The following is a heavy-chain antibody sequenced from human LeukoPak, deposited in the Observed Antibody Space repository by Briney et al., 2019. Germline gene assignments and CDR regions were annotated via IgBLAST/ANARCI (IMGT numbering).Heavy chain of an antibody. CDR1: GYTFTNYG. D-gene: IGHD3-10*01. CDR3: ARAVTIFVNHASGSGAYHYYMDV. CDR2: ISAYHGST. Sequence: ASVKVSCKASGYTFTNYGISWIRQAPGQGLEWMGWISAYHGSTNYAQKLLGRVTMTRDTSTNTAYMDLTSLSSDDTAVYYCARAVTIFVNHASGSGAYHYYMDVWGKGTTVTISS. V-gene: IGHV1-18*01. J-gene: IGHJ6*03.